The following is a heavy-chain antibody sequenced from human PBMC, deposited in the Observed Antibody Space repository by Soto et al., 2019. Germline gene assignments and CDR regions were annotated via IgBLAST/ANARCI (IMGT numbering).Heavy chain of an antibody. CDR1: GYTFTGYY. D-gene: IGHD5-12*01. V-gene: IGHV1-18*04. Sequence: ASVKVSCKASGYTFTGYYMHWVRQAPGQGLEWMGWISAYNGNTNYAQKLQGRVTMTTDTSTSTAYMELRSLRSDDTAVYYCARDNGYESDYWGQGTLVTVSS. CDR3: ARDNGYESDY. J-gene: IGHJ4*02. CDR2: ISAYNGNT.